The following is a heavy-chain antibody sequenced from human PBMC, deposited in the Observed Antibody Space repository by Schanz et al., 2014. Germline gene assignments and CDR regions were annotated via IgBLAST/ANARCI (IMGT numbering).Heavy chain of an antibody. D-gene: IGHD1-1*01. CDR2: IGYLGDT. CDR3: ARGAEWNLHY. CDR1: GFTFSSYG. V-gene: IGHV3-13*01. Sequence: VQLVESGGGVVQPGRSLRLSCAASGFTFSSYGMHWVRQGTGKGLEWVSTIGYLGDTYYPDSVKGRFTVSRGSGQNSMYHQMNSLRAGDTAVYYCARGAEWNLHYWGQGALVTVSS. J-gene: IGHJ4*02.